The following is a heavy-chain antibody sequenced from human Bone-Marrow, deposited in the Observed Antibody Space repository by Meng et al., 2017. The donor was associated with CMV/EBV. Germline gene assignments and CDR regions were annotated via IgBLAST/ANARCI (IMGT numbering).Heavy chain of an antibody. CDR2: IKQDGSGK. Sequence: GESLKISCAASGFTFSSYWMSWVRQAPGKGLEWVANIKQDGSGKYYVDSVKGRFTISRDNAKNSLYLQMNSLRAEDTAVYYCARDGEWELRLDAFDIWGKGTMVTVSS. CDR1: GFTFSSYW. D-gene: IGHD1-26*01. CDR3: ARDGEWELRLDAFDI. V-gene: IGHV3-7*01. J-gene: IGHJ3*02.